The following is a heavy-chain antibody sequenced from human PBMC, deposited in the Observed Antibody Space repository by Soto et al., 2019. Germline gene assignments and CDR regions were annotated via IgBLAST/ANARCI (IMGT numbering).Heavy chain of an antibody. D-gene: IGHD6-13*01. CDR3: ASEAAAGMAFIGGMDV. J-gene: IGHJ6*02. Sequence: QVQLVQSGAEVKKPGASVKVSCKASGYTFTGYYMHWVRQAPGQGLEWMGWINPNSGGTNYAQKFQGRVTMTRDTPISTAYMELSRLRSDDTAVYYCASEAAAGMAFIGGMDVWGQGTTVTVSS. CDR1: GYTFTGYY. CDR2: INPNSGGT. V-gene: IGHV1-2*02.